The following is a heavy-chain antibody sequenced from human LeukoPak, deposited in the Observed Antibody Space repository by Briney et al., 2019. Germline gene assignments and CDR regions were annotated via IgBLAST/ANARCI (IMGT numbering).Heavy chain of an antibody. CDR2: IRYDGSNK. CDR1: GFTFSSYG. CDR3: AKNVDTAMVPRHYFDY. D-gene: IGHD5-18*01. J-gene: IGHJ4*02. V-gene: IGHV3-30*02. Sequence: GGSLRLSCAASGFTFSSYGMHWVRQAPGKGLEWVAFIRYDGSNKYYADSVKGRFTISRDNSKNTLYLQMNSLRAEDTAVYYCAKNVDTAMVPRHYFDYWGQGTLVTVSS.